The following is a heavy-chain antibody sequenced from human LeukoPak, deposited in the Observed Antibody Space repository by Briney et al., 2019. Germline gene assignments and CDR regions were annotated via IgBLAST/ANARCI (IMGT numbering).Heavy chain of an antibody. CDR2: IYHSGST. CDR1: GGSISSSNW. J-gene: IGHJ4*02. V-gene: IGHV4-4*02. CDR3: ARIWGKQWLVPDY. D-gene: IGHD6-19*01. Sequence: SETLSLTCAVSGGSISSSNWWSWVRQPPGKGLEWIGEIYHSGSTNYNPSLKSRVTISVDKSKNQFSLKLSSVTAADTAVYYCARIWGKQWLVPDYWGQGTLVTVSS.